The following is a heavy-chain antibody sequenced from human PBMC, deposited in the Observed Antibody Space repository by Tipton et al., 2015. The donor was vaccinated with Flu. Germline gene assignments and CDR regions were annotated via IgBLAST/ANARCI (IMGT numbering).Heavy chain of an antibody. J-gene: IGHJ2*01. Sequence: TLSLTCTVSGGSLSSYFWSWIRQPAGKGLEWIGRIYPSGNTNYNPSLQSRVTMSVDTSRNQFSLSLTSVTAADAAIYYCARSGSYHHYYSELRGRGTLVSVSS. CDR3: ARSGSYHHYYSEL. V-gene: IGHV4-4*07. CDR1: GGSLSSYF. CDR2: IYPSGNT. D-gene: IGHD1-26*01.